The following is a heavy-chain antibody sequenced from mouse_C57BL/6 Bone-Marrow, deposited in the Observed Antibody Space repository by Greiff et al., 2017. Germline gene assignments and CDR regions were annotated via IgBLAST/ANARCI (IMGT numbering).Heavy chain of an antibody. V-gene: IGHV1-61*01. Sequence: QVQLQQPGAELVRPGSSVKLSCKASGYTFTSYWMDWVKQRPGQGLEWIGNIYPSDSDTHYNQKFKDKATLTVDKSSSTAYMQLSSLTSEDSAVYDYSRAGATVVAPGFDVWGTGTTVTVSS. CDR3: SRAGATVVAPGFDV. CDR2: IYPSDSDT. CDR1: GYTFTSYW. J-gene: IGHJ1*03. D-gene: IGHD1-1*01.